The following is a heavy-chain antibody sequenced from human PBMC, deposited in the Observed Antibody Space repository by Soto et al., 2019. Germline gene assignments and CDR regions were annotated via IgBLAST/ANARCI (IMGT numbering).Heavy chain of an antibody. D-gene: IGHD2-2*01. J-gene: IGHJ4*02. Sequence: GGSLRLSCAASGFTFSGKTMYWVRQAPGKGLEWVALIAPDASQIYYADSVKGRFTISRDNSKNTLYLQMDSLRAEDTSLYLCATDMHATWLLNSWGQGTLVTVSS. CDR3: ATDMHATWLLNS. CDR1: GFTFSGKT. V-gene: IGHV3-30-3*01. CDR2: IAPDASQI.